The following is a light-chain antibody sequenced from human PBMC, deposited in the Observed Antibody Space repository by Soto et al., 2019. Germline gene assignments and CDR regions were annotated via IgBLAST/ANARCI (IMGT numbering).Light chain of an antibody. CDR2: LAS. J-gene: IGKJ1*01. CDR1: QDISNY. V-gene: IGKV1-9*01. CDR3: QQLESDPPWT. Sequence: IQLTQSPSALSASVGDRVTVTCRASQDISNYLAWYQQSPGRAPKLLIYLASTLESGVPSRFSGSGSGTDFTLTISSLQPEDFATYYCQQLESDPPWTFGQGTRVEIK.